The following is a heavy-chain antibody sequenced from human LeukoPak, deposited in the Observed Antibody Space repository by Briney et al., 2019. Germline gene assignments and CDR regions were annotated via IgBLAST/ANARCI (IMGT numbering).Heavy chain of an antibody. CDR3: AKAKYSSSPYYFDY. D-gene: IGHD6-6*01. CDR2: ISWNSGSI. V-gene: IGHV3-9*01. CDR1: GFTFDDYA. J-gene: IGHJ4*02. Sequence: PGRSLRLSCVASGFTFDDYAMHWVRQAPGKGLEWVSGISWNSGSIGYADSVKGRFTISRDNAKNSLYLQMNSLRAEDTALYYCAKAKYSSSPYYFDYWGQGTLVTVSS.